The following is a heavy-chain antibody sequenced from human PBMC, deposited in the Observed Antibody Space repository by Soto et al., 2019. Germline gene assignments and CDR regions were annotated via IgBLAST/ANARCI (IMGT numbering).Heavy chain of an antibody. CDR3: ARGFAAGYYGSGNYGMDV. Sequence: GGSLRLSCAASGFTFSSYGMHWVRQAPGKGLEWVAVIWYDGSNKYYADSVKGRFTISRDNSKNTLYLQMNSLRAEDTAVYYFARGFAAGYYGSGNYGMDVWGQGTTVTVSS. D-gene: IGHD3-10*01. J-gene: IGHJ6*02. CDR1: GFTFSSYG. V-gene: IGHV3-33*01. CDR2: IWYDGSNK.